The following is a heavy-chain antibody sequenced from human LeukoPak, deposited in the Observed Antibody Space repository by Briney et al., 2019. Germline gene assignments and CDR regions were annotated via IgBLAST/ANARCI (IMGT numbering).Heavy chain of an antibody. J-gene: IGHJ5*02. V-gene: IGHV4-4*02. D-gene: IGHD2-2*01. CDR3: AGYQLLSPSSGWFDP. CDR1: GGSISSSIW. Sequence: PSGTLSLTCAGSGGSISSSIWWSWVRQRPGKGVEWIGEIYHSESTNYNPPLKSRVTIPVDQPKNHSSLKLSSVTAADTGVYYCAGYQLLSPSSGWFDPWGQGTLVTVSS. CDR2: IYHSEST.